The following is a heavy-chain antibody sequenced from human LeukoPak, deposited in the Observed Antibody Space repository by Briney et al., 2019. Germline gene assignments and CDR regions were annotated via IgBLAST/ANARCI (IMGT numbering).Heavy chain of an antibody. V-gene: IGHV4-59*01. CDR1: GGSISSYY. D-gene: IGHD4-17*01. CDR2: IYYSGST. Sequence: SETLSLACTVSGGSISSYYWSWIRQPLGKGLEWIGYIYYSGSTNYNPSLKSRVTLSVDTSKNQFSLKLSSVTAADTAVYYCARVGDYGLYFQHWGQGTLVTVSS. J-gene: IGHJ1*01. CDR3: ARVGDYGLYFQH.